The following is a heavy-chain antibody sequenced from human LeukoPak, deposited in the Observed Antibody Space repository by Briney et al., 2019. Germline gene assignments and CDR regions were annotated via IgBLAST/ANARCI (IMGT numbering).Heavy chain of an antibody. CDR2: ITSSGGST. CDR1: GFTFGSYA. CDR3: ETTMSSSWSPYHFDY. Sequence: AGGSLRLSCAVSGFTFGSYAMSWVRQAPGKGLEWVSSITSSGGSTYYADSVKGRFTISRDNSKNTLYLQMNSLRAEDTAVYYCETTMSSSWSPYHFDYWGQGTLVTVSS. D-gene: IGHD6-13*01. V-gene: IGHV3-23*01. J-gene: IGHJ4*02.